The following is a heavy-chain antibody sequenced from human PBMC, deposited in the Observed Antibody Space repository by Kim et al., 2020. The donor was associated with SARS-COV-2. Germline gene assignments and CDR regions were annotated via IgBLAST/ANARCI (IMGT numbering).Heavy chain of an antibody. CDR3: ATGDFARSCPFDS. Sequence: SETLSLTCSVSGGSITTPMYYWSWIRQTPGKGLEWIGYIYYSGGFAYNPSLQSRVSISVDTSKRHFSLSLTSVTAADTGVYYCATGDFARSCPFDSWGRGTLVTVFS. CDR2: IYYSGGF. CDR1: GGSITTPMYY. J-gene: IGHJ5*01. D-gene: IGHD6-13*01. V-gene: IGHV4-31*03.